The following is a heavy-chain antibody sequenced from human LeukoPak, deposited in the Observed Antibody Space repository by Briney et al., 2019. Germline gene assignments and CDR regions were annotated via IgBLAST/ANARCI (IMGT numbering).Heavy chain of an antibody. CDR3: VRDWAYYYDSPRPPFDY. CDR1: GYTFTSYG. Sequence: GASVKVSCKASGYTFTSYGISWVRQAPGQGLEWMGWISAYNGNTNYAQKLQGRVTMTTDTSTSTAYMELRSLRSDDTAVYYCVRDWAYYYDSPRPPFDYWGQGTLVTVSS. V-gene: IGHV1-18*01. D-gene: IGHD3-22*01. CDR2: ISAYNGNT. J-gene: IGHJ4*02.